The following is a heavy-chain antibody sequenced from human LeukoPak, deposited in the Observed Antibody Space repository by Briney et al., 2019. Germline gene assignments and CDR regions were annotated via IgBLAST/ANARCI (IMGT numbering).Heavy chain of an antibody. V-gene: IGHV3-48*04. D-gene: IGHD6-19*01. J-gene: IGHJ6*03. CDR2: ISSSSSTI. CDR3: ARDLKYSSGYYYYYYMDV. Sequence: GGSLRLSCAASGFTFSSYSMSWVRQAPGKGLEWVSYISSSSSTIYYADSVKGRFTISRDNAKNSLYLQMNSLRAEDTAVYYCARDLKYSSGYYYYYYMDVWGKGTTVTVSS. CDR1: GFTFSSYS.